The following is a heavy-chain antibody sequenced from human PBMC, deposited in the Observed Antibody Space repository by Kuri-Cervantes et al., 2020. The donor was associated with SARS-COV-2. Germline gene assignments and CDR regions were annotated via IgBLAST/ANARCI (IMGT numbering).Heavy chain of an antibody. Sequence: SVKVSCKASGGTFSSYAISWVRQAPGQGLEWMGGIIPIFGTANYAQKFQGRVTTTADESTSTAYMELSSLRSEDPAVYYCARVGDCSSTSCRYYFDYWGQGTLVTVSS. CDR3: ARVGDCSSTSCRYYFDY. CDR1: GGTFSSYA. D-gene: IGHD2-2*01. CDR2: IIPIFGTA. V-gene: IGHV1-69*13. J-gene: IGHJ4*02.